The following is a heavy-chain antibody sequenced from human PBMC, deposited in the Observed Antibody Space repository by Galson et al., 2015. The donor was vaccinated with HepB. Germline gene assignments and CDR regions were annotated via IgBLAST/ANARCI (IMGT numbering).Heavy chain of an antibody. V-gene: IGHV3-11*06. D-gene: IGHD3-3*01. CDR3: ARDRVRFLEWLLRVPGGFDI. Sequence: SLRLSCAASGFTFSDYYMSWIRQAPGKGLEWVSYISSSSSYTNYADSVKGRFTISRDNAKNSLYLQMNSLRAEDTAVYYCARDRVRFLEWLLRVPGGFDIWGQGTMVTVSS. J-gene: IGHJ3*02. CDR1: GFTFSDYY. CDR2: ISSSSSYT.